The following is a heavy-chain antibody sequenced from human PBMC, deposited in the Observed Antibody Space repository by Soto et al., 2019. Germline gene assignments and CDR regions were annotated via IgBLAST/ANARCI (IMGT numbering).Heavy chain of an antibody. D-gene: IGHD3-16*01. CDR2: INSDGSST. Sequence: GGSLRLSCAASGFTFRSYWMQWVRQAPGKGLVWVSWINSDGSSTSYADSVKGRFTISRDNAKNSLYLQMNSLRAEDTAVYYCARDPVWGYWGQGTLVTVSS. CDR1: GFTFRSYW. CDR3: ARDPVWGY. J-gene: IGHJ4*02. V-gene: IGHV3-74*01.